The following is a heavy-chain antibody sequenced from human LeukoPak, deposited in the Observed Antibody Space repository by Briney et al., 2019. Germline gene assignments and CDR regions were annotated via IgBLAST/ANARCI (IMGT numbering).Heavy chain of an antibody. CDR1: GYTFTSYD. J-gene: IGHJ4*02. Sequence: GASVKVTCKASGYTFTSYDINWVRQATGQGLGWMGWMNPNSGNTGYAKKFQGRVTMTRNSSITTAYMELSSLRSEDTAVYYCARRHGRCSDGSCYYPDYWGQGTLVTVSS. CDR3: ARRHGRCSDGSCYYPDY. D-gene: IGHD2-15*01. V-gene: IGHV1-8*01. CDR2: MNPNSGNT.